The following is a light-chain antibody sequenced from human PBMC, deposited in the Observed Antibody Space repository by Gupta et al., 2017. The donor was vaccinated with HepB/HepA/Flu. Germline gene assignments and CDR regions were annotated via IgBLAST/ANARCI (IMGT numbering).Light chain of an antibody. CDR1: QSVSSSY. CDR2: VAS. Sequence: EIVLTQSPGTLSLSPGERATLSCRASQSVSSSYLAWYQQKPGQAPRLLIYVASSRATGIPDRFSGSGSGTDFTLTIIRREPEDFAVYYCQQYGSSPPWTFGQGTKVEIK. V-gene: IGKV3-20*01. J-gene: IGKJ1*01. CDR3: QQYGSSPPWT.